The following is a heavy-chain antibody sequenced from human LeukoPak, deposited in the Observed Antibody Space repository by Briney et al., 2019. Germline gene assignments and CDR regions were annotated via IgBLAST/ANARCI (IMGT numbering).Heavy chain of an antibody. J-gene: IGHJ4*02. D-gene: IGHD2-8*02. CDR1: GYSISSGYY. CDR2: IYHGGTT. V-gene: IGHV4-38-2*02. CDR3: VRDLVVCGNIDY. Sequence: SETLSLTCTVSGYSISSGYYWGWVRQSPGKGLEWIGTIYHGGTTYYNPSIKSRLSISMDTSKNQFSLKLTSVTAADTAVYFCVRDLVVCGNIDYWGQGTLVTVSS.